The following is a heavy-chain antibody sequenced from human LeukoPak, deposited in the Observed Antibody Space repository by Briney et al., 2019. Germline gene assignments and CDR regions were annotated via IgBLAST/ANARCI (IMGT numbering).Heavy chain of an antibody. CDR1: GYSFTSYW. CDR2: IYPGDSDT. D-gene: IGHD1/OR15-1a*01. J-gene: IGHJ6*02. CDR3: ARHNWTNGWYYYGMDV. Sequence: GESLKISCKGSGYSFTSYWNGWVRQMPGKGLEWMGIIYPGDSDTRYSPSFQGQVTISADKSISTAYLKWSSLKASDTAMYYCARHNWTNGWYYYGMDVWGQGTTVTVSS. V-gene: IGHV5-51*01.